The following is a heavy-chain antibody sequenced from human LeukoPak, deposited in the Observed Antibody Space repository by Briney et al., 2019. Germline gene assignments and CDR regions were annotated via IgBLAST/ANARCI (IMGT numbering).Heavy chain of an antibody. D-gene: IGHD4-23*01. J-gene: IGHJ4*02. CDR3: ARHGNGGSA. V-gene: IGHV4-34*01. CDR1: GGSISSYY. CDR2: INHSGST. Sequence: SETLSLTCTVSGGSISSYYWSWIRQPPGKGLEWIGEINHSGSTNYNPSLKSRVTISVDTSKNQFSLKLSSVTAADTAVYYCARHGNGGSAWSQGTLVTVSS.